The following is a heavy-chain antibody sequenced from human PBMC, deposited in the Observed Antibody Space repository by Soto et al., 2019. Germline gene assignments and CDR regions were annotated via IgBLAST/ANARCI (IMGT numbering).Heavy chain of an antibody. CDR3: AGGIWNDNAY. D-gene: IGHD1-1*01. V-gene: IGHV3-74*01. CDR1: GFTFSGTW. CDR2: INPDGSNT. J-gene: IGHJ4*02. Sequence: GWSLRLSCAASGFTFSGTWMHWVRQAPGKGLLWVSRINPDGSNTDYADSVKGRFTISRDNAKNTLYLQMNSLRAEDTAVYYCAGGIWNDNAYWGQGTLVTVSS.